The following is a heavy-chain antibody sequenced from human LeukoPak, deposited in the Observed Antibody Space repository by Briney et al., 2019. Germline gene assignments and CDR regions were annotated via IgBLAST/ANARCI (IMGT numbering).Heavy chain of an antibody. J-gene: IGHJ6*03. Sequence: SETLSLTCTVSGGSISSYYWNWIRQPPGKGLEWIGYIYYSGSTNYNPSLKSRVTISVDTSKNQFSLKLSSVTAADTAVYYCARGLVYRTLWHYYYMDVWGKGTTVTISS. D-gene: IGHD2-2*02. V-gene: IGHV4-59*01. CDR3: ARGLVYRTLWHYYYMDV. CDR1: GGSISSYY. CDR2: IYYSGST.